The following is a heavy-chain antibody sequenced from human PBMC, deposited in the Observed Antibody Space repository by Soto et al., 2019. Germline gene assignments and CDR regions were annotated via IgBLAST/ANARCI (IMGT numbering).Heavy chain of an antibody. CDR1: GYAFTTYG. J-gene: IGHJ5*02. CDR3: ARDLIAVRPGWFDP. Sequence: SVKVSCKASGYAFTTYGISWVRQAPGQGLEWMGWISAYNGDTNYAQKFQGRVTMTTDTSTSTAYMELRSLRSDDTAVYYCARDLIAVRPGWFDPWGQGTLVTVSS. CDR2: ISAYNGDT. D-gene: IGHD6-6*01. V-gene: IGHV1-18*01.